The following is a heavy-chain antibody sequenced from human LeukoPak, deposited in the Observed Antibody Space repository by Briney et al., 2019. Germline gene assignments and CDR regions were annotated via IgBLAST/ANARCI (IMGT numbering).Heavy chain of an antibody. V-gene: IGHV1-69*05. CDR1: GGSFRSST. J-gene: IGHJ5*02. Sequence: EASVKVSCKASGGSFRSSTFAWVRQAPGRGLEWMGGIIPIFGTANYALEFQGRATITTDESTSTVYMELSSLRSEDTAMYYCARGPLHVALSSGSLKWLDPWGQGSLVTVSS. D-gene: IGHD3-3*01. CDR3: ARGPLHVALSSGSLKWLDP. CDR2: IIPIFGTA.